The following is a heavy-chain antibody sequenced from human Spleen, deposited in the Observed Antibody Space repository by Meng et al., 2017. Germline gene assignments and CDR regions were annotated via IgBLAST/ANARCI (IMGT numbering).Heavy chain of an antibody. CDR1: GGSISSSSYY. CDR3: ARDLGVPAARYYYYGMDV. J-gene: IGHJ6*02. Sequence: SETLSLTCTVSGGSISSSSYYWGWIRQPPGKGLEWIGSIYYSGSTYYNPSLKSRVTISVDTSKNQFSLKLSSVTAADTAVYYCARDLGVPAARYYYYGMDVWGQGTTVTVSS. CDR2: IYYSGST. D-gene: IGHD2-2*01. V-gene: IGHV4-39*07.